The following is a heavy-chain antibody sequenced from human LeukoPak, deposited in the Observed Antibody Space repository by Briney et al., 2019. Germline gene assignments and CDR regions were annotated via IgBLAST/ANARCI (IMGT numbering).Heavy chain of an antibody. J-gene: IGHJ4*02. D-gene: IGHD3-9*01. V-gene: IGHV4-59*08. CDR3: ARHVWLQPFDY. CDR2: IYYSGST. CDR1: GGSMNSYY. Sequence: SETLSLTRSVSGGSMNSYYWSWIRQSPGKGLEWIGYIYYSGSTNYNPSLKSRVTISVDTSKNQFSLKLSSVTAADTAVYYCARHVWLQPFDYWGQGNLVTVSS.